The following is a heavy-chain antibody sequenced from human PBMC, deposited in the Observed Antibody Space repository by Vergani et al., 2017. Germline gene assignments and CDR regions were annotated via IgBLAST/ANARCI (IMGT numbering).Heavy chain of an antibody. D-gene: IGHD1-26*01. CDR2: ISSSSSYI. J-gene: IGHJ4*02. CDR1: GFTFSSYS. CDR3: AREPRHSGSSTFDY. Sequence: EVQLVESGGGLVKPGGSLRLSCAASGFTFSSYSMNWVRQAPGKGLEWVSSISSSSSYIYYADSVKGGFTISRDNAKNSLYMQMNSLRAEDTAVYYWAREPRHSGSSTFDYWGQGTLVTVSS. V-gene: IGHV3-21*01.